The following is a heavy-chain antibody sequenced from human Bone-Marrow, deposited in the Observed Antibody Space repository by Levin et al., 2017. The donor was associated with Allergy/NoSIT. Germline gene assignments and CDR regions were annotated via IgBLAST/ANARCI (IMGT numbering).Heavy chain of an antibody. J-gene: IGHJ4*02. D-gene: IGHD2-15*01. CDR2: ISGSGDRT. V-gene: IGHV3-23*01. CDR3: AKDRGNGGGNCFDY. Sequence: PGGSLRLSCAASGFTFNRYAMSWVRQAPGKGLEWVSAISGSGDRTYYADSVKGRFTISRENSKDTLYLRMNSLRAEDTAVYYCAKDRGNGGGNCFDYWGQGALVTVSS. CDR1: GFTFNRYA.